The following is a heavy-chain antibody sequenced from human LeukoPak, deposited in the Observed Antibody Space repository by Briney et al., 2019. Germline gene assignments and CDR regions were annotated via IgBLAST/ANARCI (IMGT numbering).Heavy chain of an antibody. Sequence: ASVKVSCKASGYTFTSYYMHWVRQAPGQGLEWMGWISAYNGNTNYAQKLQGRVTMTTDTSTSTAYMELRSLRSDDTAVYYCARGVDSSNWYWFDPWGQGTLVTVSS. D-gene: IGHD6-13*01. CDR3: ARGVDSSNWYWFDP. J-gene: IGHJ5*02. V-gene: IGHV1-18*04. CDR2: ISAYNGNT. CDR1: GYTFTSYY.